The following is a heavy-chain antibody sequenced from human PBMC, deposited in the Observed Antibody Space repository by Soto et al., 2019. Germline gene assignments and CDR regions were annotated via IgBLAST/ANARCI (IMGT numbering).Heavy chain of an antibody. Sequence: GGSLRLSCAASGFTFSSYSMNWVRQAPGKGLEWVSSISSSSSYIYYADSVKGRFTISRDNAKNSLYLQMNSLRAEDTAVYYCARPQTSGYRTLPLDYWGQGTLVTVSS. D-gene: IGHD3-3*01. CDR2: ISSSSSYI. V-gene: IGHV3-21*01. J-gene: IGHJ4*02. CDR3: ARPQTSGYRTLPLDY. CDR1: GFTFSSYS.